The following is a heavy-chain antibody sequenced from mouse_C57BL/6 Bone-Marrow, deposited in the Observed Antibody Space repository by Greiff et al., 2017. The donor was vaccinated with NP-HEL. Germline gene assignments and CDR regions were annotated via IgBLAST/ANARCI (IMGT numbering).Heavy chain of an antibody. D-gene: IGHD4-1*02. V-gene: IGHV8-12*01. J-gene: IGHJ1*03. CDR1: GFSLSTSGMG. CDR3: ARSRNWDPYWYFDV. CDR2: IYWDDDK. Sequence: QVTLKESGPGILQSSQTLSLTCSFSGFSLSTSGMGVSWIRQPSGKGLEWLAHIYWDDDKRYNPSLKSRLTLSKDTSRNQVFLKITSVDTADTATYYCARSRNWDPYWYFDVWGTGTTVTVSS.